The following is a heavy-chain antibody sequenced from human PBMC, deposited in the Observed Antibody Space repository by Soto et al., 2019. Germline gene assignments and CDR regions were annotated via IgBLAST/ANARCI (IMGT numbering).Heavy chain of an antibody. CDR2: ISSGSSYI. CDR3: AGSDYDCWSGYAGPYYYGMDV. Sequence: EVQLVESGGGLVKPGGSLRLSCAASGFTFSSYSMNWVRQAPGKGLEWVSSISSGSSYIYYADSVKGRFPISRDNAKNSLYLQMNSLRAEDTAVYYCAGSDYDCWSGYAGPYYYGMDVWGQGTTVTVSS. CDR1: GFTFSSYS. D-gene: IGHD3-3*01. J-gene: IGHJ6*02. V-gene: IGHV3-21*01.